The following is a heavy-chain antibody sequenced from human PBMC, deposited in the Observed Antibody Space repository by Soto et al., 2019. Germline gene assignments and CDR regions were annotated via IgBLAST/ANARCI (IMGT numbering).Heavy chain of an antibody. CDR1: GYTFTSYG. J-gene: IGHJ6*02. V-gene: IGHV1-18*04. Sequence: QVQLVQSGAEVKKPGASVKVSCKASGYTFTSYGISWVRQAPGQGLEWMGWISAYNGNTNYAQKLQGRVTMTTDTSTSTAYMELRSLRSGDTAVYYWARELGQHGTYYYGMDVWGQGTTVTVSS. CDR3: ARELGQHGTYYYGMDV. D-gene: IGHD3-16*01. CDR2: ISAYNGNT.